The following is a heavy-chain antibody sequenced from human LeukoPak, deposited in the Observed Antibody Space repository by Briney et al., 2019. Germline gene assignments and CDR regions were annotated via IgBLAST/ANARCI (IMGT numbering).Heavy chain of an antibody. J-gene: IGHJ6*03. Sequence: SVKVSCKASGGTFSSYTISWARQAPGQGLEWMGRIIPILGIANYAQKFQGRVTITADKSTSTAYMELSSLRSEDTAVYYCARRRYCSSTSCYSDYYMDVWGKGTTVTVSS. CDR3: ARRRYCSSTSCYSDYYMDV. CDR1: GGTFSSYT. D-gene: IGHD2-2*02. CDR2: IIPILGIA. V-gene: IGHV1-69*02.